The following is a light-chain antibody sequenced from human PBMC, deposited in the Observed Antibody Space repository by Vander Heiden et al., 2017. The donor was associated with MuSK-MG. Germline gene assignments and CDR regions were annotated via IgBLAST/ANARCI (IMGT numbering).Light chain of an antibody. Sequence: QSLLTQPPSVSGAPGQKVPISCTGTSPNSRAGYDVHWSPALPGPTPRGLIYGHNNRAAGVPARFSGAKSGTSAALAITGLQAEDEATYYCQSYYNNLSDRFGGGTKLTVL. CDR2: GHN. J-gene: IGLJ3*02. V-gene: IGLV1-40*01. CDR1: SPNSRAGYD. CDR3: QSYYNNLSDR.